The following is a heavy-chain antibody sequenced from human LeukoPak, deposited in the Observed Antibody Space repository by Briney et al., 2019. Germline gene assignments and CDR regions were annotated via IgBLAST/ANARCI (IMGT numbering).Heavy chain of an antibody. CDR2: ISAYNGNT. J-gene: IGHJ4*02. CDR1: GYTFTSYG. D-gene: IGHD5-12*01. V-gene: IGHV1-18*01. Sequence: VASVKVSCKASGYTFTSYGISWVRQAPGQGLEWMGWISAYNGNTNYAQKLQGRVTMTTDTSTSTAYMELRSLRSDDTAVYYCARDRGGDLWGGGYDGGNYFDYWGQGTLVTVSS. CDR3: ARDRGGDLWGGGYDGGNYFDY.